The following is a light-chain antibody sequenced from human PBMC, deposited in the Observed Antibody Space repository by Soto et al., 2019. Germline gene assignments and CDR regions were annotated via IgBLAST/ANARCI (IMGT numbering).Light chain of an antibody. J-gene: IGKJ1*01. CDR3: QQYYLCPWT. V-gene: IGKV1-39*01. CDR1: QSIRNF. Sequence: DIQMTQSPSSLSASVGDRVTITCRTSQSIRNFLNWYQQKPGTVPKLLISTSSTLESGVPSRFSGGGTGTDFTPTISNLQPEDFATYFCQQYYLCPWTLGPGTQVEIK. CDR2: TSS.